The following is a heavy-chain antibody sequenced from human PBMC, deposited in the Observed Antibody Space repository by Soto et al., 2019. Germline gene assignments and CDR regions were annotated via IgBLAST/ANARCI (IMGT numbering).Heavy chain of an antibody. CDR2: IGGSGATT. CDR3: AKGPRHFDSSGYLDY. CDR1: GFTFSSYA. Sequence: DVQLLESGGGLVQPGGSLRLSCAGSGFTFSSYAMSWVRQAPGKGLQWVSAIGGSGATTSYADSVKGRFTVSRDNSKNTLFLQMNSLRAEDTAVYYCAKGPRHFDSSGYLDYWGQGTLVTVSS. D-gene: IGHD3-22*01. J-gene: IGHJ4*02. V-gene: IGHV3-23*01.